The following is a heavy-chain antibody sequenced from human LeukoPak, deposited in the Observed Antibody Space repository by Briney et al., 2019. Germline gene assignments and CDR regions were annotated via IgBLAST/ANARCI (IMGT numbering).Heavy chain of an antibody. J-gene: IGHJ4*02. V-gene: IGHV4-34*01. D-gene: IGHD6-6*01. CDR1: GGSFSGYY. Sequence: SETLSLTCAVYGGSFSGYYWSWLRQPPGKGLEWIGEINHSGSTNYNPSLKSRVTISVDTSKNQFSLKLSSVTAADTAVYYCVRGSSSPGGSAYYFDYWGQGTLVTVSS. CDR2: INHSGST. CDR3: VRGSSSPGGSAYYFDY.